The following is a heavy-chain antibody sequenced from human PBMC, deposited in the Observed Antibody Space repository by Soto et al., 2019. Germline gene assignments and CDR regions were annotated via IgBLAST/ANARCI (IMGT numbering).Heavy chain of an antibody. V-gene: IGHV3-13*01. CDR1: GFTFSSYD. J-gene: IGHJ3*02. CDR3: ARGGTIFGVVKIRDAFDI. Sequence: EVQLVESGGGLVQPGGSLRLSCAASGFTFSSYDMHWVRQATGKGLEWVSAIGTAGDTYYPGSVKGRFTISRENAKNSLYLQMNSLRAEDTAVYYCARGGTIFGVVKIRDAFDIWGPGTMVTVSS. D-gene: IGHD3-3*01. CDR2: IGTAGDT.